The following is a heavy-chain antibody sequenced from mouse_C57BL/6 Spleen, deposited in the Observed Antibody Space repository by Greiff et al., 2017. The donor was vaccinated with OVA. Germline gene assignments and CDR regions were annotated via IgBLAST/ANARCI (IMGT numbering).Heavy chain of an antibody. D-gene: IGHD1-1*01. CDR3: ARSHYGSSYGYAMDY. J-gene: IGHJ4*01. CDR2: INPNYGTT. Sequence: VQLKESGPELVKPGASVKISCKASGYSFTDYNMNWVKQSNGKSLEWIGVINPNYGTTSYNQKFKGKATLTVDQSSSTAYMQLNSLTSEDSAVYYCARSHYGSSYGYAMDYWGQGTSGTVSS. CDR1: GYSFTDYN. V-gene: IGHV1-39*01.